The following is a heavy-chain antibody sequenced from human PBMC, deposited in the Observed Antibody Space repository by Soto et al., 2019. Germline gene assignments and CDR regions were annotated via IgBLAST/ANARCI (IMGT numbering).Heavy chain of an antibody. CDR1: GFTVSSCE. J-gene: IGHJ6*02. CDR3: TRDKGDKVAYGMDV. D-gene: IGHD3-16*01. V-gene: IGHV3-48*03. Sequence: WGSLRLSCAVSGFTVSSCEMNWVRQAPGKGLEWVSYINTGGVTIYADSVKGRFTISRDNAQNSLLMQMNSLRAEDTAIYYCTRDKGDKVAYGMDVWGQGTTVTVSS. CDR2: INTGGVTI.